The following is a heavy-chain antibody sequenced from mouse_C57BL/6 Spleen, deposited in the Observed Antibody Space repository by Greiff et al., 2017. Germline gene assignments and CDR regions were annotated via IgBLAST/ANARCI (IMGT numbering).Heavy chain of an antibody. V-gene: IGHV5-4*01. Sequence: EVQLVESGGGLVKPGGSLKLSCAASGFTFSSYAMSWVRQTPEKRLEWVATISDGGSYTYYPDNVKGRFTISRDNAKNNLYLQMSHLKSEDTAMYYCARDRGDDYDGRVYAMDYWGQGTSVTVSS. CDR1: GFTFSSYA. D-gene: IGHD2-4*01. J-gene: IGHJ4*01. CDR2: ISDGGSYT. CDR3: ARDRGDDYDGRVYAMDY.